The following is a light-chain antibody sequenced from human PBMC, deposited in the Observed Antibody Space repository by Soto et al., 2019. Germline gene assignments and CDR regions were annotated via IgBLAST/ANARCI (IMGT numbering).Light chain of an antibody. CDR2: GAS. V-gene: IGKV3-20*01. CDR1: QTVTSSY. J-gene: IGKJ1*01. Sequence: EIVLTQSPDTLSLSPGERATLSCRASQTVTSSYLAWYQQKPGRAPRLLIHGASSRATGIPDRFSGSGSGTDFTLTISRLEPEDFAVYYCQQYGSSPRAFGQGTKVDIK. CDR3: QQYGSSPRA.